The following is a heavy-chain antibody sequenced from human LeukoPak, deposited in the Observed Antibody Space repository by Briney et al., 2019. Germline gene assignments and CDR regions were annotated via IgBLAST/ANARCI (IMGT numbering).Heavy chain of an antibody. Sequence: ASVKVSCKASGYTFTGYYMHWVRQAPGQGLEWMGWINPNSGGTNYAQKFQGRVTMTRDTSISTAYMELSRLRSEDTAVYYCARGEGGRITMVRGVTHPEFDYWGQGTLVTVSS. D-gene: IGHD3-10*01. J-gene: IGHJ4*02. CDR3: ARGEGGRITMVRGVTHPEFDY. CDR1: GYTFTGYY. CDR2: INPNSGGT. V-gene: IGHV1-2*02.